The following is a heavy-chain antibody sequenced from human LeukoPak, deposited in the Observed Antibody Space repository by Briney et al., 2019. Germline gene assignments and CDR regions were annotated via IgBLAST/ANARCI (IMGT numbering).Heavy chain of an antibody. CDR3: ARAAAAGRGGYYYFDY. D-gene: IGHD6-13*01. CDR1: GDSVSSNSAA. J-gene: IGHJ4*02. V-gene: IGHV6-1*01. Sequence: SQTLSLTCAISGDSVSSNSAAWNWIRQSPSRGLEWLGRTYYRSKWYNDYAVSVKSRITINPDTSKNQFSLQLNSVTPEDTAVYYCARAAAAGRGGYYYFDYWGQGTLVTVSS. CDR2: TYYRSKWYN.